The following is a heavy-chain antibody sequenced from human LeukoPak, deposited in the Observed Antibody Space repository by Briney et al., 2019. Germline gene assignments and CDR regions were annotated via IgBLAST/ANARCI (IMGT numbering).Heavy chain of an antibody. CDR1: GFTFRTYW. CDR3: ANSPRILWFDP. D-gene: IGHD3-3*01. V-gene: IGHV3-7*03. J-gene: IGHJ5*02. Sequence: GGSLRLSCAASGFTFRTYWMSWVRQAPGKGLEWVANIKQDGSEEYYVDSVKGRFTISRDNSKNTLYLQMNSLRAEDTAVYYCANSPRILWFDPWGQGTLVTVSS. CDR2: IKQDGSEE.